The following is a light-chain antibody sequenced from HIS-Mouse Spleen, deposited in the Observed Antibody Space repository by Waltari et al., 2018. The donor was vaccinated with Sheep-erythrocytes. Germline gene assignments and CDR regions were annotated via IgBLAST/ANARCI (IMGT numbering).Light chain of an antibody. J-gene: IGLJ3*02. Sequence: QSALTQPASVSGSPGQSITIPCTGTDSDVGGYTDVSWYQQPPGKAPNLMIYEVSNRPSGVSNRFSGSKSGNTASLTISGLQAEDEADYYCSSYTSSSTWVFGGGTKLTVL. CDR2: EVS. V-gene: IGLV2-14*01. CDR1: DSDVGGYTD. CDR3: SSYTSSSTWV.